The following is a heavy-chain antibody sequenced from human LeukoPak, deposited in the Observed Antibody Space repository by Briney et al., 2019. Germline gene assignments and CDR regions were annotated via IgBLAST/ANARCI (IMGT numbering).Heavy chain of an antibody. Sequence: QPGRSLRLSCTGFGFMFGDHAMSWVRQAPGKGLEWVANIKQDESEKYYVDSVKGRFTVSRDNAKNSLYLQMDSLRVEDTAVYYCARPRGYCSGGSCFPSDYWGQGTLVTVSS. CDR1: GFMFGDHA. CDR2: IKQDESEK. V-gene: IGHV3-7*03. J-gene: IGHJ4*02. CDR3: ARPRGYCSGGSCFPSDY. D-gene: IGHD2-15*01.